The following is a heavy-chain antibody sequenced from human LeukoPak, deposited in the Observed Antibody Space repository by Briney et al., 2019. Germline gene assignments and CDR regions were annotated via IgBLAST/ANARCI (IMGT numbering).Heavy chain of an antibody. CDR2: IKQDGSEK. CDR3: ARAGSTSVTFDY. Sequence: PGGSPRLSCAASGFTFSSYWMSWVRQAPGKGLEWVANIKQDGSEKYYVDSVKGRFTISRDNAKNTLYLQMNSLRAEDTAVYYCARAGSTSVTFDYWGQGTLVTVSS. D-gene: IGHD2-2*01. V-gene: IGHV3-7*01. CDR1: GFTFSSYW. J-gene: IGHJ4*02.